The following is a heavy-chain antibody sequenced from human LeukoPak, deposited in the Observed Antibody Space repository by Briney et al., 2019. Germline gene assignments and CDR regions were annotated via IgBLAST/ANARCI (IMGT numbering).Heavy chain of an antibody. Sequence: SETLSLTCSVSGGSIRSYSWSWIRQPAGKGLEWIGRIHSSGTTYYNPSLKSRVTMSVESSKNQLSLKLTSVTAADTAVYYCAHIHSKSDVMDVWGQGTTVTVSS. CDR3: AHIHSKSDVMDV. V-gene: IGHV4-4*07. J-gene: IGHJ6*02. CDR2: IHSSGTT. CDR1: GGSIRSYS. D-gene: IGHD2-21*01.